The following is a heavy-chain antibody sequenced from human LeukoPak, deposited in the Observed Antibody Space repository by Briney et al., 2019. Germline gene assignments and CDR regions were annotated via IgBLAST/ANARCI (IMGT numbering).Heavy chain of an antibody. CDR1: GITFDDYA. V-gene: IGHV3-9*01. CDR3: AKGYCASPTCRFDY. Sequence: GGSLRLSCAASGITFDDYAMHWVRNLPGKGLEWVSGISWNSGSIDYADSVKGRFTISRDNAKNSLYLQMNSLRAEDAALYYCAKGYCASPTCRFDYWGQGTLVTVSS. CDR2: ISWNSGSI. D-gene: IGHD2-2*01. J-gene: IGHJ4*02.